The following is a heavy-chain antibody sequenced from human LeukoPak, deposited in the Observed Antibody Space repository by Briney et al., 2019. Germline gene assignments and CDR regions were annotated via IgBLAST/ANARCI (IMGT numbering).Heavy chain of an antibody. CDR2: ISSRGSTI. CDR1: GFTFTSYE. V-gene: IGHV3-48*03. J-gene: IGHJ6*04. CDR3: ARLRGSGSPNYYYYGMDV. D-gene: IGHD3-10*01. Sequence: GGSLRLSCGGSGFTFTSYEINWVRQAPGKGLEWVSYISSRGSTIYYADSVKGRFTISRDNAKNSLYLQMNSLKAEDTAVYYCARLRGSGSPNYYYYGMDVWGKGTTVTVSS.